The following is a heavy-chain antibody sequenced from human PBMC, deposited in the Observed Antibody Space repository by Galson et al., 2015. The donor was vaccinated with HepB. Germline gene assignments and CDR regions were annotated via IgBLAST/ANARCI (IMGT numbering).Heavy chain of an antibody. V-gene: IGHV4-39*01. CDR3: ARQPDYYGSGSYYMEGGLFDP. CDR2: IYYSGST. D-gene: IGHD3-10*01. CDR1: GGSISSSSYY. Sequence: ETLSLTCTVSGGSISSSSYYWGWIRQPPGKGLEWIGSIYYSGSTYYNPSLKSRVTISVDTSKNQFSLKLSSVTAADTAVYYCARQPDYYGSGSYYMEGGLFDPWGQGTLVTVSS. J-gene: IGHJ5*02.